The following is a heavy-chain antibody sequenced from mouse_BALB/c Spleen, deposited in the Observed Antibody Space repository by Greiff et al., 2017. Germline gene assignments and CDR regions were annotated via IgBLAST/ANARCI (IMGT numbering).Heavy chain of an antibody. J-gene: IGHJ1*01. CDR2: ISNGGGST. CDR3: ARLWLRRRYFDV. D-gene: IGHD2-2*01. V-gene: IGHV5-12-2*01. Sequence: EVMLVESGGGLVQPGGSLTLSCAASGFTFSSYTMSWVRQTPEKRLEWVAYISNGGGSTYYPDTVKGRFTISRDNAKNTLYLQMSSLKSEDTAMYYCARLWLRRRYFDVWGAGTTVTVSA. CDR1: GFTFSSYT.